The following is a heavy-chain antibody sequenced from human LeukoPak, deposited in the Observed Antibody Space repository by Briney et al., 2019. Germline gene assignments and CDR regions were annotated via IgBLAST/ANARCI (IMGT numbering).Heavy chain of an antibody. CDR2: IYYSGST. Sequence: SETLSLTCTVSGGSISSGDYYWSWIRQPPGKGLEWIGYIYYSGSTYYNPSLKSRVTISVDTSKNQFSLKLSSVTAADTAVYYCARDRSYYYGSGSYDWFDPWGQGTLVTVSS. CDR3: ARDRSYYYGSGSYDWFDP. J-gene: IGHJ5*02. D-gene: IGHD3-10*01. CDR1: GGSISSGDYY. V-gene: IGHV4-30-4*01.